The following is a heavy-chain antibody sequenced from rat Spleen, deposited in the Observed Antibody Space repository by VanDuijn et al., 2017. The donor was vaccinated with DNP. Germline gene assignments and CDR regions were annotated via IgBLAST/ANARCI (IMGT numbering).Heavy chain of an antibody. J-gene: IGHJ3*01. CDR1: GFTFSDYN. D-gene: IGHD1-11*01. CDR3: ARPNYGGYEGWFAY. CDR2: LTYDGGNT. V-gene: IGHV5-20*01. Sequence: EVQLVESGGDLVQPGRSLKLSCAASGFTFSDYNMAWVRQAPTKGLEWVAYLTYDGGNTYYRDSVKGRFTVSRDNTKSSLYLQMDSLRSEDTATYYCARPNYGGYEGWFAYWGQGTLVTVSS.